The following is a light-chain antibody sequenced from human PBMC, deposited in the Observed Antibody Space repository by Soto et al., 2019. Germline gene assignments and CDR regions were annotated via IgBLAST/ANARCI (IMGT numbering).Light chain of an antibody. CDR3: QQYNKWPLT. CDR1: QSVSSD. Sequence: EILMTQSPATLSVSPGERATLSCRASQSVSSDLVWYQQKAGQAPRLLIYDTSTRDTGIPARFSGSGSGTEFTLTISRLQSEDSEVYHCQQYNKWPLTFGGGTKVDIK. J-gene: IGKJ4*01. CDR2: DTS. V-gene: IGKV3-15*01.